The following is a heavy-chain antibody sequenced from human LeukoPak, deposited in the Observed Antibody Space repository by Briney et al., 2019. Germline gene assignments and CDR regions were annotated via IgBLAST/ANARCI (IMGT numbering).Heavy chain of an antibody. CDR3: ARSWGSGSYLFYYYYCGMDV. CDR1: GFTFSSYA. D-gene: IGHD3-10*01. J-gene: IGHJ6*02. CDR2: ISYDGSNK. V-gene: IGHV3-30-3*01. Sequence: PGGSLRLSCAASGFTFSSYAMHWVRQAPGKGLEWVAVISYDGSNKYYADSVKGRFTISRDNSKNTLYLQMNSLRAEDTAVCYCARSWGSGSYLFYYYYCGMDVWGQGTTVTVSS.